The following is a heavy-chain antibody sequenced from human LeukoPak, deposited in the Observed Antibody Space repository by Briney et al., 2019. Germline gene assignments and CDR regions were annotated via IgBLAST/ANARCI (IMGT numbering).Heavy chain of an antibody. CDR2: IKSKTDGGTT. Sequence: GGSLRLSCAASGFTFSNAWMSWVRQAPGKGLEWVGRIKSKTDGGTTDYAAPVKGRFTISRDDSKNTLYLQMNSLKTEDTAVYYCTTDNLYRFGGPLFPLYWGQGTLVTVSS. D-gene: IGHD3-10*01. J-gene: IGHJ4*02. V-gene: IGHV3-15*01. CDR1: GFTFSNAW. CDR3: TTDNLYRFGGPLFPLY.